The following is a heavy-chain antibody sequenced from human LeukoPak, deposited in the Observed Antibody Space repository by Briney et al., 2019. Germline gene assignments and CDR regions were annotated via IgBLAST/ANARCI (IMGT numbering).Heavy chain of an antibody. Sequence: GGSLRLSCAASGFTFSSYSMNWVRQAPGKGLEWVSSISSSSSYIYYADSVKGRFTISRDNAKNSLYLQINSLRAEDTAVYYCARGSGVKPLDYWGQGTLVTVSS. CDR2: ISSSSSYI. CDR3: ARGSGVKPLDY. CDR1: GFTFSSYS. V-gene: IGHV3-21*01. J-gene: IGHJ4*02.